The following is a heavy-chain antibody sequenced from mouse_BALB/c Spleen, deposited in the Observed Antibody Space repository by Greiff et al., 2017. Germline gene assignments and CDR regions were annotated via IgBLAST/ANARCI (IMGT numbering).Heavy chain of an antibody. CDR3: AIITTVVERYYYAMDY. CDR2: INPSTGYT. Sequence: QVHVKQSGAELAKPGASVKMSCKASGYTFTSYWMHWVKQRPGQGLEWIGYINPSTGYTEYNQKFKDKATLTADKSSSTAYMQLSSLTSEDSAVYYCAIITTVVERYYYAMDYWGQGTSVTVSS. D-gene: IGHD1-1*01. V-gene: IGHV1-7*01. J-gene: IGHJ4*01. CDR1: GYTFTSYW.